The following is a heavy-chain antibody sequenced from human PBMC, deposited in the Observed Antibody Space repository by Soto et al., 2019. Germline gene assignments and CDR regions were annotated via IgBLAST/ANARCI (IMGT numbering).Heavy chain of an antibody. V-gene: IGHV3-48*03. J-gene: IGHJ3*02. CDR3: TKEKSVMYSGYDDFDI. CDR2: ISSSGTI. D-gene: IGHD5-12*01. Sequence: PGGSLRLSCAASGFTFSSYEMDWVRQAPGKGLEWVAYISSSGTILYGDSVKGRFTISRDNADNSLYLQMNSLTAEDTAVYYCTKEKSVMYSGYDDFDIWGRGTMVTVSS. CDR1: GFTFSSYE.